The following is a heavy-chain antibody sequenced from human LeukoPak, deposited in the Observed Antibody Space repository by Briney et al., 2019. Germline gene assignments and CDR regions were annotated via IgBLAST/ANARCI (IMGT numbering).Heavy chain of an antibody. Sequence: PSQTLSLTCTVSGGSISSGSYYWSWMRQPAGKGMEWIGRIYISGSTNYNPSLKSRVTISVDTSKNQFSLKLSSVTAADTAVYYCARTYYDILTGDLADYWGQGTLVTVSS. CDR3: ARTYYDILTGDLADY. J-gene: IGHJ4*02. V-gene: IGHV4-61*02. D-gene: IGHD3-9*01. CDR2: IYISGST. CDR1: GGSISSGSYY.